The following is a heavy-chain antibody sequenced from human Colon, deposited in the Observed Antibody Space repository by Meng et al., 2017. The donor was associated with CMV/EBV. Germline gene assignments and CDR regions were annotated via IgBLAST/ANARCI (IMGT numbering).Heavy chain of an antibody. Sequence: VSGGSISGSSYYGGWVRQPPGQGFEWIGSLYYTGSTYYNTSLGSQVTMSVDTSRNQFSLKLSSVTAADTAVYYCARQGGASPTTGVFWGQGILVTVSS. CDR2: LYYTGST. CDR1: GGSISGSSYY. V-gene: IGHV4-39*01. D-gene: IGHD1-26*01. J-gene: IGHJ4*02. CDR3: ARQGGASPTTGVF.